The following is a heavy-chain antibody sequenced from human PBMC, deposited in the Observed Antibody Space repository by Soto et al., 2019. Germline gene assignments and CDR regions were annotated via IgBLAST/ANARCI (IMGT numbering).Heavy chain of an antibody. V-gene: IGHV1-8*01. CDR3: ARGGLRRYSSSSGYAFDI. Sequence: QVQLVQSGAEVKKPGASVKVSCKASGYTFTSYDINWVRQATGQGLEWMGWMNPNSGNTGYAQKCQGRVTMTRNTSISTAYMELSSLRSEDTAVYYCARGGLRRYSSSSGYAFDIWGQGTMVTVSS. CDR2: MNPNSGNT. CDR1: GYTFTSYD. J-gene: IGHJ3*02. D-gene: IGHD6-6*01.